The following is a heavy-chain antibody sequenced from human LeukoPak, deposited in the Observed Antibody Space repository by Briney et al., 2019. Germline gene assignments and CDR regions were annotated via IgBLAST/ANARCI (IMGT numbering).Heavy chain of an antibody. Sequence: ASVKVSCKASGYTFTTYYMHWVRQAPGQGLEWMGGIIPIFGTANYAQKFQGRVTITADKSTSTAYMELSSLRSEDTAVYYCARGITMVRGVKLRDYYYYMDVWGKGTTVTVSS. CDR1: GYTFTTYY. J-gene: IGHJ6*03. CDR3: ARGITMVRGVKLRDYYYYMDV. D-gene: IGHD3-10*01. V-gene: IGHV1-69*06. CDR2: IIPIFGTA.